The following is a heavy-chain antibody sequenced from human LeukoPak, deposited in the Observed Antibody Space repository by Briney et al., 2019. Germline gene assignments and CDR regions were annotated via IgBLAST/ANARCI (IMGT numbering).Heavy chain of an antibody. CDR3: ARGPTMTSFDY. V-gene: IGHV1-46*01. Sequence: ASVKVSCKASGYTFTNFYMHWVRQAPGQGLEWMGLINPVGGSTTYAQEFQGRVTMTSDTSTSTVYMELSSLRSEDTAVYYCARGPTMTSFDYWGQETVVPVSS. D-gene: IGHD1-1*01. CDR1: GYTFTNFY. J-gene: IGHJ4*02. CDR2: INPVGGST.